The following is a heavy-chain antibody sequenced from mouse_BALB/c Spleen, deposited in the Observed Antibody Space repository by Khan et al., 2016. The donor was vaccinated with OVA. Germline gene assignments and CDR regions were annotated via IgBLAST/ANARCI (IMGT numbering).Heavy chain of an antibody. CDR2: ISYSGST. CDR3: ARSDYDYDGAFAY. D-gene: IGHD2-4*01. V-gene: IGHV3-8*02. J-gene: IGHJ3*01. CDR1: GDSITSGY. Sequence: EVQLQESGPSLVKPSQTLSLTCSVTGDSITSGYWNWIRKFPGNKLEYMGYISYSGSTYYNPSLKSRLSITRDTSKNQYYLHLNSVTTEDTATYYCARSDYDYDGAFAYWGQGTLVTVSA.